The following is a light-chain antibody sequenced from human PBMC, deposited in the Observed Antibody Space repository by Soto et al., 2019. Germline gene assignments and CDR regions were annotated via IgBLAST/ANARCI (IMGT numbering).Light chain of an antibody. CDR1: QSLTIW. Sequence: DILMTQSPSTLSASVGDRVTITCRVGQSLTIWLAWYQQKPGKAPNLLIYKTSSLESGVPSRFSGSGSGTEFTLTISSLQPDDFATYYCQHWTDYSWTFGQGTKVEVK. J-gene: IGKJ1*01. CDR2: KTS. V-gene: IGKV1-5*03. CDR3: QHWTDYSWT.